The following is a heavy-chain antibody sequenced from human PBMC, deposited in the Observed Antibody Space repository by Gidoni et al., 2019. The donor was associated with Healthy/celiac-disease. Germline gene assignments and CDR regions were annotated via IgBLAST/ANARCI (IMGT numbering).Heavy chain of an antibody. J-gene: IGHJ4*02. V-gene: IGHV1-69*02. Sequence: QVQLVQSGAEVKKPGSSVKVSCKASVGTFSSYTISWVRQAPGQGLEWMGRIIPILGIANYAQKFQGRVTITEDKSTSTAYMELSSLRSEDTAVYYCASHFKDGSGSYVDYWGQGTLVTVSS. CDR1: VGTFSSYT. D-gene: IGHD3-10*01. CDR3: ASHFKDGSGSYVDY. CDR2: IIPILGIA.